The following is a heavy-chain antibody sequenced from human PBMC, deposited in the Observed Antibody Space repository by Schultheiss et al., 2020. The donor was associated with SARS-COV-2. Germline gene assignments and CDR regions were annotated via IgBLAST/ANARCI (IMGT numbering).Heavy chain of an antibody. D-gene: IGHD2-2*01. Sequence: GGSLRLSCAASGFTFSSYGMHWVRQAPGKGLEWVAVIWYDGSNKYYADSVKGRFTISRDNSKNTLYLQMNSLRAEDTAVYYCAKYFHIVVVPAAMDYWGQGTLVTVSS. V-gene: IGHV3-33*06. CDR2: IWYDGSNK. J-gene: IGHJ4*02. CDR3: AKYFHIVVVPAAMDY. CDR1: GFTFSSYG.